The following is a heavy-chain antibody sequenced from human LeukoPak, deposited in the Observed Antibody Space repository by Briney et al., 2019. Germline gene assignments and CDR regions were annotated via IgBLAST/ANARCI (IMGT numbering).Heavy chain of an antibody. V-gene: IGHV3-9*01. Sequence: GGSLRLSCAASGFTFDDYAMHWVRQAPGKGLEWVSGISWNSGSIGYADSVKGRFTISRDNAKNSLYLQMNSPRAEDTALYYCAKDMPGYSSSWTVFDYWGQGTLVTVSS. J-gene: IGHJ4*02. CDR2: ISWNSGSI. CDR3: AKDMPGYSSSWTVFDY. D-gene: IGHD6-13*01. CDR1: GFTFDDYA.